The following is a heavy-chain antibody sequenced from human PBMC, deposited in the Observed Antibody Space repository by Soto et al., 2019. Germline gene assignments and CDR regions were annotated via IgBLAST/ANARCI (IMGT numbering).Heavy chain of an antibody. CDR3: ARDDWVIRGAISLPFDF. V-gene: IGHV3-48*02. J-gene: IGHJ4*02. Sequence: WGSLRLSCSASVFTFSRYNMNWFRQAPGKGLEWVSYISSSSSMIYYADSVKGRFTISRDNAKNSLCLQMNSLRDEDTAVYYCARDDWVIRGAISLPFDFWGPGTLVTVSS. CDR2: ISSSSSMI. D-gene: IGHD3-10*01. CDR1: VFTFSRYN.